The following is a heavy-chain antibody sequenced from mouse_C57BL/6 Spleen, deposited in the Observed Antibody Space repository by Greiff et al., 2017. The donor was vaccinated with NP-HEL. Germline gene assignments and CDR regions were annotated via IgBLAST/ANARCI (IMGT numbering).Heavy chain of an antibody. CDR1: GYTFTSYG. CDR3: ARRMLYYFDY. J-gene: IGHJ2*01. CDR2: IYPRSGNT. V-gene: IGHV1-81*01. Sequence: QVQLQQSGAELARPGASVKLSCKASGYTFTSYGISWVKQRTGQGLEWIGEIYPRSGNTYYNEKFKGKATLTADKSSSTAYMELRSLTSEDSAVYFCARRMLYYFDYWGQGTTLTVSS.